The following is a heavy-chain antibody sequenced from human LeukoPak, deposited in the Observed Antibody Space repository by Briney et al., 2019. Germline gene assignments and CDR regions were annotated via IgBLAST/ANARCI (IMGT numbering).Heavy chain of an antibody. J-gene: IGHJ4*02. CDR3: ARDFSSSSGFDC. Sequence: SVKVSCKASGGTFSSYAISWVRQAPGQGLEWMGGIIPIFGTANYAQKFQGRVTITTDESTSIAYMELSSLRSEDTAVYYCARDFSSSSGFDCWGQGTLVTVSS. D-gene: IGHD6-6*01. CDR2: IIPIFGTA. CDR1: GGTFSSYA. V-gene: IGHV1-69*05.